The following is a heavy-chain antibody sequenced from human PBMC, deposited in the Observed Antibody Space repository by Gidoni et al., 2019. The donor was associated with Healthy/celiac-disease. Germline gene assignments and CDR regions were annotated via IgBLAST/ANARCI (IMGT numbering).Heavy chain of an antibody. CDR1: GGSISSSSYY. D-gene: IGHD3-16*01. CDR2: IYYSGST. V-gene: IGHV4-39*01. CDR3: ARAEGGDPFDP. J-gene: IGHJ5*02. Sequence: QLQLQESGPGLVKPSETLSLTCTVSGGSISSSSYYWGWIRQPPGKGLEWIGSIYYSGSTYYNPSLKSRVTISVDTSKNQFSLKLSSVTAADTAVYYCARAEGGDPFDPWGQGTLVTVSS.